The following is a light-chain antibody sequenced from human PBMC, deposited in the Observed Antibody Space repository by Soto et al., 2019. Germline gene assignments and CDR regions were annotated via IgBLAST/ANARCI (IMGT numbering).Light chain of an antibody. CDR1: SSDVGGYNY. Sequence: QSALTQPPSASGSPGQSVSISCTGTSSDVGGYNYVSWYQHHPGKAPKLMIYEVTERPSGVPDRFSGSKSGNTASLTVSGLQADDEADYFCSSFAGSNNLYVFGTGTKLTVL. V-gene: IGLV2-8*01. J-gene: IGLJ1*01. CDR3: SSFAGSNNLYV. CDR2: EVT.